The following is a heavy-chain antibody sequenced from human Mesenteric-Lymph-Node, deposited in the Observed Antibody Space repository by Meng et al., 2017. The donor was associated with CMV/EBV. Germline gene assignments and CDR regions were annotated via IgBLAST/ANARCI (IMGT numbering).Heavy chain of an antibody. D-gene: IGHD3-16*01. CDR1: GFTFNNYA. CDR2: ITDSSGTT. V-gene: IGHV3-23*01. CDR3: AREIRGPWGYGMDV. Sequence: GGSLRLSCAASGFTFNNYAMSWVRQAPGKGLEWVSGITDSSGTTYYTDSVKGRFTISRDSSKSTLYLQMNNLRAEDTAVYYCAREIRGPWGYGMDVWGQGTTVTVSS. J-gene: IGHJ6*02.